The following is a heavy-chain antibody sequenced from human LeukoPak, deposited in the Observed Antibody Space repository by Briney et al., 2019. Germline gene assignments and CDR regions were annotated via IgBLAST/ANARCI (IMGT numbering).Heavy chain of an antibody. D-gene: IGHD3-22*01. Sequence: PSETLSLTGTVSGVSISSGASDWGWIRQHPKRGLEWVGYINHSGSTYYNPSLGSRVTMSVDTSKNQFSLKLSSVTAAGSAVYYCARAARQGFTMIVVPFFYFDLWGRGTLVTVSS. CDR1: GVSISSGASD. CDR2: INHSGST. J-gene: IGHJ2*01. V-gene: IGHV4-31*03. CDR3: ARAARQGFTMIVVPFFYFDL.